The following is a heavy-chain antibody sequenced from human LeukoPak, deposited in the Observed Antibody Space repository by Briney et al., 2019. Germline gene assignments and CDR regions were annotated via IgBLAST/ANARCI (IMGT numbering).Heavy chain of an antibody. CDR3: ARVWDFWSGPHYNGMDV. D-gene: IGHD3-3*01. J-gene: IGHJ6*02. Sequence: SVKVSCKASGDTFSRYGISWVRQAPGQGLEWMGGIIPLFGTANYAQKFQGRVTITADESTSTAYMELSSLRSEDTAVYYCARVWDFWSGPHYNGMDVWGQGTTVTVSS. CDR2: IIPLFGTA. V-gene: IGHV1-69*13. CDR1: GDTFSRYG.